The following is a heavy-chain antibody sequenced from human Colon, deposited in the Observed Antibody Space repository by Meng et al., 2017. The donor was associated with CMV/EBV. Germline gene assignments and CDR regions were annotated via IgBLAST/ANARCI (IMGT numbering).Heavy chain of an antibody. CDR1: GFTNAW. V-gene: IGHV3-15*07. CDR2: IKSKIDGGTT. Sequence: SLRLSCAASGFTNAWMTWVRQAPRKGMEWVGRIKSKIDGGTTDYAAPVKGRFTISKDDSENMVYLQMNSLKTEDAAVYYCTSDSLRYWGQGTLVTVSS. J-gene: IGHJ4*02. D-gene: IGHD3-16*01. CDR3: TSDSLRY.